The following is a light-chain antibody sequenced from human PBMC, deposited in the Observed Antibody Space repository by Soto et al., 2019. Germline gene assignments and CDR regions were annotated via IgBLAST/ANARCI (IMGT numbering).Light chain of an antibody. CDR2: AVS. V-gene: IGLV2-11*01. J-gene: IGLJ3*02. CDR1: NSDVGGYNF. CDR3: CSYTASDIGV. Sequence: QSALTQPRSVSGSPGQSVTISCTGTNSDVGGYNFVSWYQQLPGKAPKLMISAVSQRPSGVPDRFSGSKSGNTSSLTISGLQADDEDDYFCCSYTASDIGVFGGGTKVTVL.